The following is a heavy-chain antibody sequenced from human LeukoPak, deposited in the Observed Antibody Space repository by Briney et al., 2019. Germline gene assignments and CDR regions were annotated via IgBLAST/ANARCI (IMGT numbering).Heavy chain of an antibody. D-gene: IGHD3-22*01. CDR1: GFTFSASA. J-gene: IGHJ4*02. V-gene: IGHV3-73*01. Sequence: PGGSLRLSCAGSGFTFSASAMHWVRQVSGKGLEWVGRIRTKTNNYATTYGASVRGRFTVSRDDSENTAYLQMNNLKTEDTAIYFCSSYDNAGNYYLNYWGQGTQVTVSS. CDR3: SSYDNAGNYYLNY. CDR2: IRTKTNNYAT.